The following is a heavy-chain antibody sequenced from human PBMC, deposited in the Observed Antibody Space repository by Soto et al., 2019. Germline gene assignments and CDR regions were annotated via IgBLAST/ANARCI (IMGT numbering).Heavy chain of an antibody. J-gene: IGHJ4*02. CDR1: GFTFSSYA. CDR3: AKGVLQRDSSGHSGGGFDY. V-gene: IGHV3-23*01. Sequence: GGSLRLSCAACGFTFSSYAISWVRQAPGKGLEWVSAISGSGGSTYYADSVKGRFTISRDNSKNTLYLQMNSLRAEDTAVYYCAKGVLQRDSSGHSGGGFDYCGQGILVALSS. D-gene: IGHD3-22*01. CDR2: ISGSGGST.